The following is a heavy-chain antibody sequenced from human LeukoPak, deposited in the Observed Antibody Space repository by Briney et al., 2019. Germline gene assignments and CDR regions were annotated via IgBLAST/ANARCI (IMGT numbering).Heavy chain of an antibody. V-gene: IGHV4-34*01. CDR3: ARAPVTTKGVGAFDI. CDR1: GGSFSGYY. D-gene: IGHD4-17*01. CDR2: INHSGST. J-gene: IGHJ3*02. Sequence: SETLSLTCAVYGGSFSGYYWSWIRQPPGKGLEWIGEINHSGSTNYNPSLKSRVTISVDTSKNQFSLKLSSVTAVDTAVYYCARAPVTTKGVGAFDIWGQGTMVTVSS.